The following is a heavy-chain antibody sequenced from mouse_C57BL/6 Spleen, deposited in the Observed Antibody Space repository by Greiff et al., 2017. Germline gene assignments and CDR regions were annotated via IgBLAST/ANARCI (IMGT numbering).Heavy chain of an antibody. CDR1: GYTFTSYW. CDR2: IDPSDSYT. V-gene: IGHV1-59*01. J-gene: IGHJ2*01. CDR3: ARRFLGYDYFDY. Sequence: QVQLQQPGAELVRPGTSVKLSCKASGYTFTSYWLHWVKQRPGQGLEWIGVIDPSDSYTNYNQKFKGKATLTVDTSSSTAYMQLSSLTSEDSAVYYCARRFLGYDYFDYWGQGTTLTVSS. D-gene: IGHD2-2*01.